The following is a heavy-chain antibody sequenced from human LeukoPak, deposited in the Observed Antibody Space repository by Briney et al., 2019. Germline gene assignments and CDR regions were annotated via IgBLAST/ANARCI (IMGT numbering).Heavy chain of an antibody. Sequence: GGSLRLSCAASGFTFTSYSMSWVRQAPGKGVEWVSGTSDRGDYTYYADSVKGRFTISRDNSKNTLYLQMNSLRAEDTAVYYCAKDRSFTSLNWFDPWGQGTLVTVSS. J-gene: IGHJ5*02. CDR3: AKDRSFTSLNWFDP. CDR2: TSDRGDYT. V-gene: IGHV3-23*01. D-gene: IGHD2-2*01. CDR1: GFTFTSYS.